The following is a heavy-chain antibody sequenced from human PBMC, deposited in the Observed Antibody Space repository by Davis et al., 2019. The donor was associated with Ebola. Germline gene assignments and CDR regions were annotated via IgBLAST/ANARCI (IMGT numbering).Heavy chain of an antibody. CDR2: IIPILGIA. Sequence: AASVQVSCKASGYTFTSYYMHWVRQAPGQGLEWMGRIIPILGIANYAQKFQGRVTITADKSTSTAYMELSSLRSEDTAVYYCARGYSTWFDPWGQGTLVTVSS. J-gene: IGHJ5*02. CDR1: GYTFTSYY. D-gene: IGHD4-11*01. CDR3: ARGYSTWFDP. V-gene: IGHV1-69*04.